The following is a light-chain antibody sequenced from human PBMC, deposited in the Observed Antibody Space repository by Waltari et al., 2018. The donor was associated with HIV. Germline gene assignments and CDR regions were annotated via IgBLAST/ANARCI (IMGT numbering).Light chain of an antibody. V-gene: IGKV4-1*01. CDR1: RTVLYSSDNQNY. J-gene: IGKJ4*01. Sequence: DIVMTQSPESLAVSLGERATINCTSSRTVLYSSDNQNYLAWYLQRPGQSPRVLLFWASTRAFGVPNRFSGSGSGTDFCLTLSSLQADDVGIYYCQQYYTVPPTFGGGTKVEI. CDR3: QQYYTVPPT. CDR2: WAS.